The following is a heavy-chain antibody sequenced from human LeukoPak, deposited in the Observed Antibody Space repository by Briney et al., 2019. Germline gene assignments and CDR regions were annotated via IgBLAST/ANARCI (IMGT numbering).Heavy chain of an antibody. D-gene: IGHD3-22*01. J-gene: IGHJ5*02. V-gene: IGHV4-61*02. CDR1: GGSVGSDNSY. Sequence: SETLSLTCTVSGGSVGSDNSYWNWIRQPAGKGLEWIGRIYADGSSTYNPSLKSRVTILIDTSKNQFSLRLSSMTAADTAVYYCARSHSSGYNWFDPWGQGTLVTVSS. CDR3: ARSHSSGYNWFDP. CDR2: IYADGSS.